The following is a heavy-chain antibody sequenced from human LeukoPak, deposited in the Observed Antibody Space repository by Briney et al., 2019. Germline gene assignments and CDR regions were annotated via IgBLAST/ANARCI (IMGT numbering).Heavy chain of an antibody. V-gene: IGHV1-2*02. CDR3: ARASSSWYSSYNWFDP. CDR2: INPNSGGT. D-gene: IGHD6-13*01. Sequence: GASVKVSCKASGYTFTGYYMHWVRQAPGQGLEWMGWINPNSGGTNYAQKFQGRVTMTRDTSISTAYMELSRLRSDDTAVYYCARASSSWYSSYNWFDPWSQGTLVTVSS. J-gene: IGHJ5*02. CDR1: GYTFTGYY.